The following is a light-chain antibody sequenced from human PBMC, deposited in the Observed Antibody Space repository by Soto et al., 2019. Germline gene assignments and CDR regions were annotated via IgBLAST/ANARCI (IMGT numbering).Light chain of an antibody. J-gene: IGKJ2*01. Sequence: EVVLTQSPGTLSLSPGERATLSCRASQSVSNNYLAWYQQKPGQAPRLLIFGSSDRATGIPYRFSGSGSGTDFNLTISRLEPEDFAMYYCQQYGSSPPYTFGLGTKLEIK. CDR3: QQYGSSPPYT. V-gene: IGKV3-20*01. CDR2: GSS. CDR1: QSVSNNY.